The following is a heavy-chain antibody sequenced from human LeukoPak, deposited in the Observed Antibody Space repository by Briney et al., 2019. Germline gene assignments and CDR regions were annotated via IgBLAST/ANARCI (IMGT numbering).Heavy chain of an antibody. CDR1: GYTFTSYA. CDR3: ARDRDVYYFDY. J-gene: IGHJ4*02. D-gene: IGHD2-8*01. V-gene: IGHV1-3*01. CDR2: INAGNGNT. Sequence: GASAKVSCKASGYTFTSYAMHWVRQAPGQRLEWMGWINAGNGNTKYSQKFQGRVTITRDTSASTAYMELSSLRSEDTAVYYCARDRDVYYFDYWGQGTLVTVSS.